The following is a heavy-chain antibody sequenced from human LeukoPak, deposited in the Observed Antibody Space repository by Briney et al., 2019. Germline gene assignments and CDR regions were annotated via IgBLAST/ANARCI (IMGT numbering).Heavy chain of an antibody. D-gene: IGHD6-19*01. Sequence: GASVKVSCTASGYTFTSYYMHWVRQAPGQGLEWMGIINPSGGSTSYAQKFQGRVTMTRDTSTSTVYMELSSLRSEDTAVYYCARDTVADYYGMDVWGQGTTVTVSS. CDR2: INPSGGST. CDR1: GYTFTSYY. CDR3: ARDTVADYYGMDV. J-gene: IGHJ6*02. V-gene: IGHV1-46*01.